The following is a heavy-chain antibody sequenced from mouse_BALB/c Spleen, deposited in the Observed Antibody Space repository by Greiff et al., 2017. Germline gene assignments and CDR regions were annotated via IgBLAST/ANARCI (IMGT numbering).Heavy chain of an antibody. CDR2: FYPGSGSI. CDR1: GYTFTEYI. Sequence: VKVVESGAELVKPGASVKLSCKASGYTFTEYIIHWVKQRSGQGLEWIGWFYPGSGSIKYNEKFKDKATLTADKSSSTVYMELSRLTSEDSAVYFCARQIYYDYDGFAYWGQGTLVTVSA. J-gene: IGHJ3*01. CDR3: ARQIYYDYDGFAY. V-gene: IGHV1-62-2*01. D-gene: IGHD2-4*01.